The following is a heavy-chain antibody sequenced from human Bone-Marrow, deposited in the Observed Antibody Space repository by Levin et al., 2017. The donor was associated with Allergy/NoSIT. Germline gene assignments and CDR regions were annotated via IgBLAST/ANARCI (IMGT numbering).Heavy chain of an antibody. V-gene: IGHV4-59*03. D-gene: IGHD4-17*01. J-gene: IGHJ4*02. CDR2: FYYSGTT. CDR1: DGSIGSHY. CDR3: PTGGGGSPPLDY. Sequence: SETLSLTCTVSDGSIGSHYWSWIRQPPGKGLEWIGFFYYSGTTNYNPSLKSRVTISLDTSKSQFSLKLTSVTAADTAIYYCPTGGGGSPPLDYWGQGSLVTVSS.